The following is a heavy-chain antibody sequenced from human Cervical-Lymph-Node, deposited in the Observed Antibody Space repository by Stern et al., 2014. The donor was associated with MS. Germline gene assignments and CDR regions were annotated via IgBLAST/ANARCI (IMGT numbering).Heavy chain of an antibody. J-gene: IGHJ4*02. CDR2: IWYDGSNK. CDR1: GFTFSSYG. CDR3: ARDSIVATSRFDY. V-gene: IGHV3-33*01. Sequence: VQLVESGGGVVQPGRSLRLSCAASGFTFSSYGMHWVRQAPGKGLEWVAVIWYDGSNKYYADSVKGRFTISRDNSMNTLYLQMNSLRAEDTAVYYCARDSIVATSRFDYWGQGTLVTVSS. D-gene: IGHD5-12*01.